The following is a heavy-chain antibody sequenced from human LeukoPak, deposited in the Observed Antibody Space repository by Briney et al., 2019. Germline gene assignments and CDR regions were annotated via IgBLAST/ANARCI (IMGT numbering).Heavy chain of an antibody. V-gene: IGHV3-30-3*01. Sequence: PGRSLRLSCAASGFTFSSYAMHWVRQAPGKGLEWVAVISYDGSNTYYADSVKGRFTISRENSNNTLYLQMNRLRAEDTAVYYCARDQQRFCSGGTCYLGFEYWGQGILVTVSS. D-gene: IGHD2-15*01. CDR2: ISYDGSNT. CDR3: ARDQQRFCSGGTCYLGFEY. J-gene: IGHJ4*02. CDR1: GFTFSSYA.